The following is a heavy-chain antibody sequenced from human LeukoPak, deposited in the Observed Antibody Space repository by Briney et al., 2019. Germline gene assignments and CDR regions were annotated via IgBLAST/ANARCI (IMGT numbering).Heavy chain of an antibody. D-gene: IGHD3-10*01. J-gene: IGHJ6*02. V-gene: IGHV1-24*01. CDR1: GYTLTELS. Sequence: GSVKVSCKVSGYTLTELSMHWVRQAPGKGLEWMGGFYPEDGETIYAQKFQGRVTMTEDTSTDTAYMELSSLRSEDTAVYYCATDPTMVRGPYYYYYGMDVWGQGTTVTVSS. CDR2: FYPEDGET. CDR3: ATDPTMVRGPYYYYYGMDV.